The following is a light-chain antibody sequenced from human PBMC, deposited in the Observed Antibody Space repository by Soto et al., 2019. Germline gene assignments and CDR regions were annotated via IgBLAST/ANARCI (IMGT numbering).Light chain of an antibody. V-gene: IGKV1-39*01. CDR2: AAS. CDR3: QQSYSTPPV. Sequence: DIQMTQSPSSLSAXXXXRVTITCRASQSISSYLNWYQQKPGKAPKLLIYAASSLQSGVPSRFSGSGSGTDFTLTISSLQPEDFATYYCQQSYSTPPVFGQGTKLEIK. CDR1: QSISSY. J-gene: IGKJ2*01.